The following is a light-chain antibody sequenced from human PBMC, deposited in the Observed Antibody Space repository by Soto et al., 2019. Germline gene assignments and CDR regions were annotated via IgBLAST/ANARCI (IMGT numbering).Light chain of an antibody. J-gene: IGKJ1*01. Sequence: EIVMTQSPATLSVSPGERATLSCRASQSIGSNLAWYQQKPGQAPRLLIYAASIRDTDFPARFSGSGSGTEFTLTISGLQSDDFAVYFWQQYNNWPPWTFGHGTKVEIK. CDR3: QQYNNWPPWT. CDR1: QSIGSN. CDR2: AAS. V-gene: IGKV3-15*01.